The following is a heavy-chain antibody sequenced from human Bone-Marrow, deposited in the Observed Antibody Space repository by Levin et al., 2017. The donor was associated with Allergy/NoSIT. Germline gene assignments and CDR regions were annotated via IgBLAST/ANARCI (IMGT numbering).Heavy chain of an antibody. D-gene: IGHD3-9*01. Sequence: PSETLSLTCAVSGGSINSADYSWSWVRQPPGKGLEWIGSIYESGRTYSNPSLKSRVTISFDKSRNNFSLHLTSVASADTAVYFCAGGQSVLRYFDRIPYVMAVWGQGTTITVSS. CDR3: AGGQSVLRYFDRIPYVMAV. J-gene: IGHJ6*02. CDR1: GGSINSADYS. CDR2: IYESGRT. V-gene: IGHV4-30-2*01.